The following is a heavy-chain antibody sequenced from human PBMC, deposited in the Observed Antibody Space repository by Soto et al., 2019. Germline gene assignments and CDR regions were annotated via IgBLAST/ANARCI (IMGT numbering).Heavy chain of an antibody. CDR2: ISYDGGNK. CDR1: GFTFSSYA. Sequence: QVQLVESGGGVVQPGRSLRLSCAASGFTFSSYAIHWVRQAPGKGLEWVAVISYDGGNKYYADSVKGRFTISRDNSKNTLYLQMNRLRAEDTAAYYCARERGYCSGGSCYYYYGMDVWGQGTTVTVSS. D-gene: IGHD2-15*01. CDR3: ARERGYCSGGSCYYYYGMDV. J-gene: IGHJ6*02. V-gene: IGHV3-30-3*01.